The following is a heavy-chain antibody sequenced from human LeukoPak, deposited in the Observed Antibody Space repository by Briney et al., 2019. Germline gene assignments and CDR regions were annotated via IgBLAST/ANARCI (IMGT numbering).Heavy chain of an antibody. CDR1: GFTFNSYW. D-gene: IGHD5-24*01. Sequence: GGSLRLSCAASGFTFNSYWMSWVRQAPGKGLEWVANMKQDGSEYYYADSVKGRFTISRDHAKNSLYLQMNSLRAEDTAVYYCARDRRDGYNLLDSWGQGTLVTVSS. CDR3: ARDRRDGYNLLDS. V-gene: IGHV3-7*01. CDR2: MKQDGSEY. J-gene: IGHJ4*02.